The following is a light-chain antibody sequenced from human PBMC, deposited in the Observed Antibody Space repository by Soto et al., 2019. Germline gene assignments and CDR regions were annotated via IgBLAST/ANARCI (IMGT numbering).Light chain of an antibody. V-gene: IGKV1-5*01. J-gene: IGKJ1*01. CDR3: QQYNNYSAT. CDR1: QSISSW. Sequence: DIQMTQSPSTLSASVGDRVTITCRASQSISSWLAWYQQQPGKAPKLLIYDASTLESGVPSRFSGSESGTEFTLTISSLQPDDFATYYCQQYNNYSATFGQGTKVEIK. CDR2: DAS.